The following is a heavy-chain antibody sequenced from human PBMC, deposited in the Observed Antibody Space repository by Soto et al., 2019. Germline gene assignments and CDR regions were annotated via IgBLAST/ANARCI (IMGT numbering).Heavy chain of an antibody. D-gene: IGHD2-2*01. CDR2: IYYSGST. CDR3: AREGRPAAFPYYYYGMDV. Sequence: LSLTCTVSGGSISSGDYYWSWIRQPPGKGLEWIGYIYYSGSTYYNPSLKSRVTISVHTSKNPFSLKLTSVTDADTAVYYCAREGRPAAFPYYYYGMDVWGQGTTVTVSS. J-gene: IGHJ6*02. V-gene: IGHV4-30-4*01. CDR1: GGSISSGDYY.